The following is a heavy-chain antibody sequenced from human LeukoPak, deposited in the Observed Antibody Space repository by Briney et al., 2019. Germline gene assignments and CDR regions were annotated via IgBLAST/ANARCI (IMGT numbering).Heavy chain of an antibody. D-gene: IGHD6-19*01. Sequence: GASVKVSCKASGYTFTGYYIHWVRQAPGQGLEWMGWIDPNSGGTNYAQKFQGWVTMTRDTSISTAYMELSRLRSDDTALYYCARDLTGTDSSAWYYYFDYWGQGTLVTVSS. CDR1: GYTFTGYY. CDR2: IDPNSGGT. V-gene: IGHV1-2*04. J-gene: IGHJ4*02. CDR3: ARDLTGTDSSAWYYYFDY.